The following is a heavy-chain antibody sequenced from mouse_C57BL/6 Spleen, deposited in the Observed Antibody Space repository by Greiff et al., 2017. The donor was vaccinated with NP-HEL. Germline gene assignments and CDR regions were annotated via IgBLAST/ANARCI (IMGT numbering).Heavy chain of an antibody. D-gene: IGHD4-1*01. CDR1: GFTFSDYY. CDR2: INYDGSST. CDR3: ARELTGTVPYWYFDV. Sequence: EVKVEESEGGLVQPGSSMKLSCTASGFTFSDYYMAWVRQVPEKGLEWVANINYDGSSTYYLDSLKSRFIISRDNAKNILYLQMSSLKSEDTATYYCARELTGTVPYWYFDVWGTGTTVTVSS. J-gene: IGHJ1*03. V-gene: IGHV5-16*01.